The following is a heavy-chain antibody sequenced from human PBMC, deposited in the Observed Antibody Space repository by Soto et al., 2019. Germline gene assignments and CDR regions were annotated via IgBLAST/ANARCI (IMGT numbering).Heavy chain of an antibody. J-gene: IGHJ5*02. V-gene: IGHV4-59*01. CDR2: IYYSGST. D-gene: IGHD3-22*01. Sequence: SETLSFTCTVSGGSISSYYWSWIRQPPGKGLEWIGYIYYSGSTNYNPSLKSRVTISVDTSKNQFSLKLSSVTAADTAVYYCARGSYYYDSSGYYEVDWFDPWGQGTLVTVSS. CDR3: ARGSYYYDSSGYYEVDWFDP. CDR1: GGSISSYY.